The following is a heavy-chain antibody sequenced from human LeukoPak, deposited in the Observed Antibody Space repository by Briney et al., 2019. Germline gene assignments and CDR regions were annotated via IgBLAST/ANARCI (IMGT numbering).Heavy chain of an antibody. V-gene: IGHV3-23*01. D-gene: IGHD3-9*01. CDR1: GFTFSSYA. J-gene: IGHJ4*02. CDR2: ISGSGGST. CDR3: AKAKYYDILTGYYPFDY. Sequence: GGSLRLSCAASGFTFSSYAMSWVRQAPGKGLEWASAISGSGGSTYYADSVKGRFTISRDNSKNTLYLQMNSLRAEDTAVYYCAKAKYYDILTGYYPFDYWGQGTLVTVSS.